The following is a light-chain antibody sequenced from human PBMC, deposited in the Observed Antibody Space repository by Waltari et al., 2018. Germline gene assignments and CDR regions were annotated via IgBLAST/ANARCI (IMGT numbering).Light chain of an antibody. CDR3: QQYGWSTRT. J-gene: IGKJ1*01. Sequence: EIVLTQSPGTLSWSPGERATLSCRASQSVSSTFLAWYQQKHGQAPRLLIYGASSRATGITDRFSGSGSGTDFTLTISRLEPEDFAVYYCQQYGWSTRTFGQGTKVEIK. V-gene: IGKV3-20*01. CDR1: QSVSSTF. CDR2: GAS.